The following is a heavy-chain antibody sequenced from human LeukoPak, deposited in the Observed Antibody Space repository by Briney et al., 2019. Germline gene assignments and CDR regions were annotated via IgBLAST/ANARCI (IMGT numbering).Heavy chain of an antibody. Sequence: SETLSLTCAVSGASITTDRYLWAWLRQSPGKGLERIGSVSHRGREYYRSSLKSRVTISVDASNNRFSLSLKSVTAADTATYYCASEQAYDHLPGHYKTEYFLQWGQGSLVTVSS. CDR3: ASEQAYDHLPGHYKTEYFLQ. J-gene: IGHJ1*01. V-gene: IGHV4-39*02. D-gene: IGHD3-9*01. CDR2: VSHRGRE. CDR1: GASITTDRYL.